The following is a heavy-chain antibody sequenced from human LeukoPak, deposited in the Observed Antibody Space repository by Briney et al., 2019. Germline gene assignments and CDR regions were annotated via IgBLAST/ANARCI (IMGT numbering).Heavy chain of an antibody. Sequence: SQTLSVTCTVSGGPISSGAYYWSWIRQPPGKGLEWIGYIYYSGSTYYNPSLKSRVTISVDTSKNQFSLKLSSVTAADTAVYYCAREGYFDGAFDIWGQGTMVTVSS. J-gene: IGHJ3*02. CDR1: GGPISSGAYY. CDR3: AREGYFDGAFDI. D-gene: IGHD3-9*01. CDR2: IYYSGST. V-gene: IGHV4-30-4*01.